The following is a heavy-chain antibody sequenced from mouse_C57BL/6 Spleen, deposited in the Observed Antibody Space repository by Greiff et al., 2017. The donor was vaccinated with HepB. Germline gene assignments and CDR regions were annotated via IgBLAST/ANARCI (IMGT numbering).Heavy chain of an antibody. CDR1: GYAFSSYW. CDR2: IYPGDGDT. V-gene: IGHV1-80*01. Sequence: VQLQQSGAELVKPGASVKISCKASGYAFSSYWMNWVKQRPGKGLEWIGQIYPGDGDTNYNGKFKGKATLTADKSSSTAYMQLSSLTSEDSAVYFCASAIYYEGVDYWGQGTSVTVSS. D-gene: IGHD2-4*01. J-gene: IGHJ4*01. CDR3: ASAIYYEGVDY.